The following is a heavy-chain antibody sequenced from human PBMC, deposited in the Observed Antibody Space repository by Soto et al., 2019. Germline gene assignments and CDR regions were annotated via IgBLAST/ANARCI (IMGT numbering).Heavy chain of an antibody. Sequence: PGESLKISCKGSGYSFTSYWIGWVRQMPGKGLEWMGIIYPGDSDTRYSPSFQGQVTISADKSISTAYLQWSSLKASDTAMYYCARQSSGWYTGRSLFFDCWGQGTLVTVSS. CDR1: GYSFTSYW. CDR2: IYPGDSDT. V-gene: IGHV5-51*01. D-gene: IGHD6-19*01. CDR3: ARQSSGWYTGRSLFFDC. J-gene: IGHJ4*02.